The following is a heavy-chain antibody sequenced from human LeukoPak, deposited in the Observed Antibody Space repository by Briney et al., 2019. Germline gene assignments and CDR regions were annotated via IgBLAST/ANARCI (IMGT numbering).Heavy chain of an antibody. Sequence: GGSLRLSCAASGFTFSNAWMSWARQAPGKGLEWVGRIKSKTDGGTTDYAAPVKGRFTISRDDSKNTLYLQMNSLKTEDTAVYYCTTDLPYYYDSSGYYFDYWGQGTLVTVSS. CDR3: TTDLPYYYDSSGYYFDY. V-gene: IGHV3-15*01. CDR2: IKSKTDGGTT. J-gene: IGHJ4*02. CDR1: GFTFSNAW. D-gene: IGHD3-22*01.